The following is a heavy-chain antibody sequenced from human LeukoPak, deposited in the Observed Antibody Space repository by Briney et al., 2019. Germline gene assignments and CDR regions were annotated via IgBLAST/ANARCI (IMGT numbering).Heavy chain of an antibody. D-gene: IGHD3-22*01. V-gene: IGHV1-2*02. J-gene: IGHJ4*02. CDR2: INPNTGAT. CDR3: ARDETYYYDSSGYYVRNPFDY. Sequence: ASVKVSYKASGYTFTDYYIHWVRQAPGQGLEWMGWINPNTGATNFAQKFQGRITMTRDTSISTAYMELELSRLRSDDTAVYYCARDETYYYDSSGYYVRNPFDYWGQGTLVTVSS. CDR1: GYTFTDYY.